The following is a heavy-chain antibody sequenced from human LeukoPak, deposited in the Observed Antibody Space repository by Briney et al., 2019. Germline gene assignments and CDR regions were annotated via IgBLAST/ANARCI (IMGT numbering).Heavy chain of an antibody. Sequence: GGSLRLSCAASGFTFSYYYMSWVRQAPGKGLEWVSVIYSGGSTYYADSVKGRFTISRDNSKNTLYLQMNSLRAEDTAVYYCARDHTYYYDSSGLDWGQGTLVTVSS. V-gene: IGHV3-53*01. CDR3: ARDHTYYYDSSGLD. D-gene: IGHD3-22*01. CDR1: GFTFSYYY. J-gene: IGHJ4*02. CDR2: IYSGGST.